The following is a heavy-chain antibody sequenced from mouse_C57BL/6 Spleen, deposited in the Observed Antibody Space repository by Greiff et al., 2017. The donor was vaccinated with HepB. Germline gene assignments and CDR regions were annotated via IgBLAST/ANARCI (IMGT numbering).Heavy chain of an antibody. J-gene: IGHJ3*01. CDR1: GYTFTSYW. Sequence: QVQLQQPGAELVKPGASVKLSCKASGYTFTSYWMQWVKQRPGQGLEWIGEIDPSDSYTNYNQKFKGKATLTVDTSSSTAYMQLSSLTSEDSAVYYCASPDYYGSSLFAYWGQGTLVTVSA. CDR3: ASPDYYGSSLFAY. D-gene: IGHD1-1*01. CDR2: IDPSDSYT. V-gene: IGHV1-50*01.